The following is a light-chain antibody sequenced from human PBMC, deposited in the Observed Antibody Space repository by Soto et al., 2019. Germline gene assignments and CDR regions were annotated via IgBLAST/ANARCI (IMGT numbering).Light chain of an antibody. J-gene: IGKJ4*01. CDR2: KAS. CDR3: QQLRMYPST. V-gene: IGKV1-9*01. CDR1: HCISSY. Sequence: IQLTHSPSSLSASLGDIVTITFRARHCISSYLAWYQQKPGKSPKLLIYKASTLKSGVPSRFSGSGSGTEFTLTISSLQPDDFATYYCQQLRMYPSTFGGGTKVDIK.